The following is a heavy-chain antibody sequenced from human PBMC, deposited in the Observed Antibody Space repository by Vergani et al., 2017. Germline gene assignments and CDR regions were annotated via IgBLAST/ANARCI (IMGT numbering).Heavy chain of an antibody. D-gene: IGHD6-19*01. CDR3: ARHSTVEWLVKLGWIDP. V-gene: IGHV4-39*01. J-gene: IGHJ5*02. CDR1: GAPLRCRNYY. Sequence: QLQPQESGPGLVKPSATLSLTLSVSGAPLRCRNYYRGWIRQPPGKGLEWMASIYYSGSTYYNPSLKSRVTISVDTPKNQFSLKLSSVTAADTAVYFCARHSTVEWLVKLGWIDPWGQGSLVTVSS. CDR2: IYYSGST.